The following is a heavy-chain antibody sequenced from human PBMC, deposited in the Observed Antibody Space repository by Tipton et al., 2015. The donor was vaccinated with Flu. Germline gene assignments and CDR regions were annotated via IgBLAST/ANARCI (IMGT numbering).Heavy chain of an antibody. V-gene: IGHV4-38-2*01. D-gene: IGHD5-12*01. J-gene: IGHJ4*02. CDR2: VHPPGNG. CDR3: ARLRCGYNYLDY. Sequence: TLSLTCSVSGDSIDSRYFWGWSRQPPGKGLEWIGNVHPPGNGYYNVSLRSRVTIGVDRPKNQFSLKMSPVTAADTAMYYCARLRCGYNYLDYWGQGTLVTVSS. CDR1: GDSIDSRYF.